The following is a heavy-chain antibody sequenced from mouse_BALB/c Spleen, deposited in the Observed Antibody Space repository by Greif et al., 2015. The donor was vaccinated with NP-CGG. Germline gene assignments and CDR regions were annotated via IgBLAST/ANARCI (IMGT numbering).Heavy chain of an antibody. CDR2: ISNGGGST. V-gene: IGHV5-12-2*01. D-gene: IGHD4-1*01. Sequence: EVHLVESGGGLAQPGGSLKLSCAASGFTFSSYTMSWVRQTPEKRLEWVAYISNGGGSTYYPDTVKGRFTISRDNAKNTLYLQMSSLKSEDTAMYYCARHGTGKAFPFAYWGQGTLVTVSA. CDR1: GFTFSSYT. CDR3: ARHGTGKAFPFAY. J-gene: IGHJ3*01.